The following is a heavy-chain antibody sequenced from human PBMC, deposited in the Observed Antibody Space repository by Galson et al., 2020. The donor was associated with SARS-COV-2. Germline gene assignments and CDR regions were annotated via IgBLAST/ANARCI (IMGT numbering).Heavy chain of an antibody. V-gene: IGHV3-7*01. J-gene: IGHJ4*02. Sequence: QLGESLKISCAASGFTFSSYWMSWVRQAPRKGLEWVANIKQDGSEKYYVDSVKGRFTISRDNAKNSLYLQMNSLRAEDTAVYYCAREALIAVAGGLDYWGQGTLVTVSS. CDR2: IKQDGSEK. D-gene: IGHD6-19*01. CDR1: GFTFSSYW. CDR3: AREALIAVAGGLDY.